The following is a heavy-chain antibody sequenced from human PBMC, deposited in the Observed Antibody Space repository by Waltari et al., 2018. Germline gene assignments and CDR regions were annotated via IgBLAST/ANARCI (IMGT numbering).Heavy chain of an antibody. CDR2: ISGSGGST. D-gene: IGHD3-3*01. Sequence: EVQLLESGGGLVQPGGSLRLFCAASGFTVRRYAMCWVRQAPGKGLEWVSAISGSGGSTYYADSVKGRLTISRDNSKNTLYLQMNSLRAEDTAVYYCAKDSPYYDFWSGLDYWGQGTLVTVSS. V-gene: IGHV3-23*01. J-gene: IGHJ4*02. CDR1: GFTVRRYA. CDR3: AKDSPYYDFWSGLDY.